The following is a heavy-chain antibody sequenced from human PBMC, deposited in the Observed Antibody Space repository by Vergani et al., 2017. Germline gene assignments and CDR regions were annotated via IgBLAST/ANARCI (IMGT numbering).Heavy chain of an antibody. Sequence: QVRLVESGGGVVQPGRSLSLSCAASGCSFTSYGMHWVRQPPGKGLEWVATISFDGNKKDYTEAVRCRFTISRDSYNALYLQMDRLRVADTALYFCARSLVAGKGGYWGQGTRVAVSS. J-gene: IGHJ4*02. CDR2: ISFDGNKK. V-gene: IGHV3-30*03. CDR1: GCSFTSYG. D-gene: IGHD6-19*01. CDR3: ARSLVAGKGGY.